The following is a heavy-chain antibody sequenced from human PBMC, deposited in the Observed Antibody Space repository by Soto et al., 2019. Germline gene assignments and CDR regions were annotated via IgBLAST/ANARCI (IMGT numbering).Heavy chain of an antibody. J-gene: IGHJ5*02. CDR1: GGSISSYY. V-gene: IGHV4-59*01. CDR3: ARSLGDNILVVPAAIGFWFDP. Sequence: SETLSLTCTVSGGSISSYYWSWIRQPPGKGLEWIGYIYYSGSTNYNPSLKSRVTISVDTSKNQFSLKLSSVTAADTAVYYCARSLGDNILVVPAAIGFWFDPCGQGTLVIVSS. D-gene: IGHD2-2*01. CDR2: IYYSGST.